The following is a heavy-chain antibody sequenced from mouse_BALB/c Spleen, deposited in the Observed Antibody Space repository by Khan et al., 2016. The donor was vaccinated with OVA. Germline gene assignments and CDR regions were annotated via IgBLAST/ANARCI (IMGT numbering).Heavy chain of an antibody. V-gene: IGHV1S56*01. CDR2: IYPGNVSP. J-gene: IGHJ3*01. CDR3: ARAGYGSFAY. Sequence: QVQLQQSGPELVKPGASVRISCKASGYTFTSYYIHWVKQRPGQGLEWIGWIYPGNVSPKYNERFKGKATLTADNSSSTAYMQLSSLTSEDSAVYFCARAGYGSFAYWGQGTLVPVSA. CDR1: GYTFTSYY. D-gene: IGHD2-2*01.